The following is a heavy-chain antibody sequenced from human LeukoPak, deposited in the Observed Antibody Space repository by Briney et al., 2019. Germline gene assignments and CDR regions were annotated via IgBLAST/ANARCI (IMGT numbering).Heavy chain of an antibody. CDR1: GGTFSSYA. CDR2: IIPILGIA. V-gene: IGHV1-69*04. CDR3: ASGRIVTIFGVVPTLDAFDI. Sequence: VASVKVSCKASGGTFSSYAISWVRQAPGQGLEWMGRIIPILGIANYAQKFQGRVTITTDESTSTAYMELSSLRSEDTAVYYCASGRIVTIFGVVPTLDAFDIWGQGTMVTVSS. D-gene: IGHD3-3*01. J-gene: IGHJ3*02.